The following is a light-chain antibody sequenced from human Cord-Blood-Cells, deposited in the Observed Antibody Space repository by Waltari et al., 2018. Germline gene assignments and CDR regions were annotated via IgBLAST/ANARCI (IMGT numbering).Light chain of an antibody. CDR2: DVS. V-gene: IGLV2-14*01. CDR1: SSDVGGYNY. Sequence: QSALTQPASVSGSAGQSITISCTGPSSDVGGYNYVSWYQQHPGKAPKLIIYDVSNRPSGVSNRFAVSKSSNTASLTISGLQAEDEADYYCSSYTSSSTLVFGGGTKLTVL. CDR3: SSYTSSSTLV. J-gene: IGLJ3*02.